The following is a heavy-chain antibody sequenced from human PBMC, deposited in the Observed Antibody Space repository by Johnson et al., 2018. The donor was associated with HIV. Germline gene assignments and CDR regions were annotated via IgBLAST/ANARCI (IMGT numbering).Heavy chain of an antibody. V-gene: IGHV3-66*02. Sequence: EVQLVESGGGLVQPGGPLRLSCASSGFTVSSNYMSWVRQAPGKGLEWVSVIYSGGRTYYTDSVKGRFTISRDTAKNTLYLQMNSLRAEDTALYYCAKAQDYVWGSPGAFDIWGQGTMVTVSS. D-gene: IGHD3-16*01. J-gene: IGHJ3*02. CDR3: AKAQDYVWGSPGAFDI. CDR1: GFTVSSNY. CDR2: IYSGGRT.